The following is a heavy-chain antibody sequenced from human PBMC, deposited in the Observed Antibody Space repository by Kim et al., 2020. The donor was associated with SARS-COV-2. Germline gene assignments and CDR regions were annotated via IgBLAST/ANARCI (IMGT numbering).Heavy chain of an antibody. Sequence: GGSLRLSCAASGFTFSSYGMHWVRQAPGKGLEWVAVIWYDGSNKYYADSVKGRFTISRDNSKNTLYLQMNSLRAEDTAVYYCARDLYDFWSGYYGEHDAFDIWGQGTMVTVSS. J-gene: IGHJ3*02. CDR3: ARDLYDFWSGYYGEHDAFDI. CDR1: GFTFSSYG. D-gene: IGHD3-3*01. CDR2: IWYDGSNK. V-gene: IGHV3-33*01.